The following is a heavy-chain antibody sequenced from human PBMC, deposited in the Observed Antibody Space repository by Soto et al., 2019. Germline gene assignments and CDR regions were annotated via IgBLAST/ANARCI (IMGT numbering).Heavy chain of an antibody. CDR2: ISGSGGST. D-gene: IGHD3-9*01. Sequence: EVQLLESGGGLVQPGGSLRLSCAASGFTFSSYAMSWVRQAPGKGLEWVSAISGSGGSTYYADSVKGRFTICRDNYKNTLYLQMTSLRAEDTAVYYCAKVYSYYDIFTGYDYWGPGTLVTVS. V-gene: IGHV3-23*01. J-gene: IGHJ4*02. CDR3: AKVYSYYDIFTGYDY. CDR1: GFTFSSYA.